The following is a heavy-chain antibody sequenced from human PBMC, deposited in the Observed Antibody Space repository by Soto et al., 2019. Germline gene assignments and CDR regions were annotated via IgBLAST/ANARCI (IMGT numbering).Heavy chain of an antibody. CDR2: IYGGGNT. CDR3: ASSEKGGTDCCPFDY. Sequence: EVQLVESGGGLIQPGGSLRLSCAASGFTVSRNYMTWVRRAPGKGLEWVSIIYGGGNTYYADSVKGRFTISRDNSKSTLYLQMNSPRAEDTAVYYCASSEKGGTDCCPFDYWGQGALVNVSS. V-gene: IGHV3-53*01. D-gene: IGHD2-21*02. J-gene: IGHJ4*02. CDR1: GFTVSRNY.